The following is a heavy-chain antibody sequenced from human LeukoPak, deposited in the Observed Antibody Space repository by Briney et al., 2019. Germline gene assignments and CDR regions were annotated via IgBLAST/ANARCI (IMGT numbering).Heavy chain of an antibody. CDR2: ISSSSSTI. CDR3: TRDDLTGIAVAGTHYYGMDV. D-gene: IGHD6-19*01. CDR1: GFTFSSYS. J-gene: IGHJ6*02. V-gene: IGHV3-48*01. Sequence: GGSLRLSCAASGFTFSSYSMNWVRQAPGKGLEWVSYISSSSSTIYYADSVKGRFTISRDNAKNSLYLQMNSLRAEDTAVYYCTRDDLTGIAVAGTHYYGMDVWGQGTTVTVSS.